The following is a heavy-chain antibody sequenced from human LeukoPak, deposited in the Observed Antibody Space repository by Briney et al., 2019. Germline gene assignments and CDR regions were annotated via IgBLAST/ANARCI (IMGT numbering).Heavy chain of an antibody. Sequence: GGSLRLSCAASGFTFSSYAMHWVRQAPGKGLEWVAVISYDGSNKYYADSVKGRFTISRDNSRNTLYLQMNSLRGEDTAVYYCARGGLTIAEATTSWYLDYWGQGTLVTVSS. CDR3: ARGGLTIAEATTSWYLDY. V-gene: IGHV3-30-3*01. D-gene: IGHD1-26*01. J-gene: IGHJ4*02. CDR1: GFTFSSYA. CDR2: ISYDGSNK.